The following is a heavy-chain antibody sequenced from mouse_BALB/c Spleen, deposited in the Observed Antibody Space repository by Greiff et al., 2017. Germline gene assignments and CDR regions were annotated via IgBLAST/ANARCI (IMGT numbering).Heavy chain of an antibody. J-gene: IGHJ3*01. Sequence: DVQLQESGAELVRPGALVKLSCKASGFNIKDYYMHWVKQRPEQGLEWIGWIDPENGNTIYDPKFQGKASITADTSSNTAYLQLSSLTSEDTAVYYCAYSDYGNYGAYWGQGTLVTVSA. CDR3: AYSDYGNYGAY. CDR2: IDPENGNT. V-gene: IGHV14-1*02. CDR1: GFNIKDYY. D-gene: IGHD2-1*01.